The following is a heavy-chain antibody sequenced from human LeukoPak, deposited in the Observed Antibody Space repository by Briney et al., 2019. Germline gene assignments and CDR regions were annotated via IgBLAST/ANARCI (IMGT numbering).Heavy chain of an antibody. CDR3: VGTRPGPVRFDY. J-gene: IGHJ4*02. V-gene: IGHV4-34*01. Sequence: PSETLSLTCAVYGGSFSGYYWSWIRQPLGKRLEWIGEINHSGSTNYNPSLKSRVTISVDTSKNQFSLKLSSVTAADTAVYYCVGTRPGPVRFDYWGQGTLVTVSS. CDR2: INHSGST. D-gene: IGHD1-26*01. CDR1: GGSFSGYY.